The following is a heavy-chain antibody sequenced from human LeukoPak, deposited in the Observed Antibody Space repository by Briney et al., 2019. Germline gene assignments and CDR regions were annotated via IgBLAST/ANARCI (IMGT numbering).Heavy chain of an antibody. D-gene: IGHD1-7*01. Sequence: GSLRLSCAGSGLIFGSYAMSWVRQAPGKGLEWVSGISGSGGTTYFADSVKGRFTISRDNSKDTLYLQMNSLTTEDTALYYCARGLRGNYDYWGQGTLVTVSS. J-gene: IGHJ4*02. CDR3: ARGLRGNYDY. CDR1: GLIFGSYA. V-gene: IGHV3-23*01. CDR2: ISGSGGTT.